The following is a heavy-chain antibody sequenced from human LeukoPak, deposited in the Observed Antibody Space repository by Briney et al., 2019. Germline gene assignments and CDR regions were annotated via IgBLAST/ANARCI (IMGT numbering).Heavy chain of an antibody. D-gene: IGHD6-19*01. CDR1: GFTFDDYA. J-gene: IGHJ4*02. V-gene: IGHV3-9*03. CDR2: ISWNSVSI. CDR3: AARSNRGYSSGWYYFDY. Sequence: GRSLRLSCAAPGFTFDDYAMHWVRQAPGKGLEWVSGISWNSVSIGYADSVKGRFTISRDNAKNSLSLHINSLRAEDMALYYCAARSNRGYSSGWYYFDYWGQGTLVTVSS.